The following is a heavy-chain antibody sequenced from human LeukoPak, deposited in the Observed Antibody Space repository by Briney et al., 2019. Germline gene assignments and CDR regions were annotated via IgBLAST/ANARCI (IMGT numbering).Heavy chain of an antibody. V-gene: IGHV5-51*01. CDR3: TGPGDY. CDR1: GDSFTSYW. D-gene: IGHD3-9*01. J-gene: IGHJ4*02. Sequence: GESLKISCKGSGDSFTSYWIGWVRQLPGKGLEWMGIIYRGYSDTRYSPSFQGQVTISADKSISAAYLQWSSLQAYCARHGLVTGPGDYWGQGTLVSVSS. CDR2: IYRGYSDT.